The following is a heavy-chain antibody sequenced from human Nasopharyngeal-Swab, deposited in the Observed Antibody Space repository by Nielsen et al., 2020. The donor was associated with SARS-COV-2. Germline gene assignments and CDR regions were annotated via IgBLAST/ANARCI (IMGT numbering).Heavy chain of an antibody. CDR3: ARSLYYYYDSSGYSL. CDR2: IKQDGSEK. V-gene: IGHV3-7*01. J-gene: IGHJ4*02. Sequence: GESLKISCADSGFTLSTYWMSWVRQAPGKGLEWVANIKQDGSEKYYVDSVKGRFTVSRDNAKSALYLQMNSLRAEDTAVYYCARSLYYYYDSSGYSLWGQGTLVTVSS. D-gene: IGHD3-22*01. CDR1: GFTLSTYW.